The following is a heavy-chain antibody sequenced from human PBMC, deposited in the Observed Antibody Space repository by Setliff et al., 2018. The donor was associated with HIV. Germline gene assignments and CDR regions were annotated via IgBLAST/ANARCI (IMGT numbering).Heavy chain of an antibody. J-gene: IGHJ4*02. D-gene: IGHD3-3*01. CDR3: VSGPLSGYGFYFDY. Sequence: SETLSLTCAVSGYSVSSGYYWGWIRQPPGKGLEWIGSFYHSGSTFYNPSLKSRVTISLDTSKNQFSLKLRSVTAADTAVYYCVSGPLSGYGFYFDYWGQGALVTVSS. V-gene: IGHV4-38-2*01. CDR1: GYSVSSGYY. CDR2: FYHSGST.